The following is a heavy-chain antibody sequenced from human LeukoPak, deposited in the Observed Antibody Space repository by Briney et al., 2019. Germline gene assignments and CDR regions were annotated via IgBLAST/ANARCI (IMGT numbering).Heavy chain of an antibody. J-gene: IGHJ4*02. CDR3: AREFPDYYFDY. CDR1: GFSFSSYG. V-gene: IGHV3-33*01. D-gene: IGHD2-21*02. Sequence: PGGSLRLSCAASGFSFSSYGMHWVRQAPGKGLEWVAVIWYGGSNKYYADSVKGRFTISRDNSKNTLYLQMNSLRAEDTAVYYCAREFPDYYFDYWGQGTLVTVSS. CDR2: IWYGGSNK.